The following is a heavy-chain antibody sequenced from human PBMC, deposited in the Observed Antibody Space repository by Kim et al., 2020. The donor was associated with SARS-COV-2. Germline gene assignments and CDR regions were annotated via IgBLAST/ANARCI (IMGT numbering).Heavy chain of an antibody. CDR1: GFSVSSNY. CDR3: ARDSTLGRGYFDY. J-gene: IGHJ4*02. V-gene: IGHV3-53*01. CDR2: VYSGGRT. Sequence: GGSLRLSCAASGFSVSSNYMSWVRQAPGKGLEWVSVVYSGGRTHYADSVKGRFTLSRDSSKNTLYLQMDSLRAEDTAVYYCARDSTLGRGYFDYWGQGTLVTVSS.